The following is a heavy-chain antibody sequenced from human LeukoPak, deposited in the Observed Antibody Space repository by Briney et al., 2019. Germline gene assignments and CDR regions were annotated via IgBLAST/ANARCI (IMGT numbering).Heavy chain of an antibody. V-gene: IGHV3-48*03. J-gene: IGHJ4*02. CDR2: INPGGVAF. D-gene: IGHD5/OR15-5a*01. Sequence: GGSLRLSCEASGFTLSSYEMNWVRQAPGKGLDWVAYINPGGVAFYNTDSVQGRFTLSRDNAKNSLFLQMNSLRAEDTAVYYCARAVSVSSYYFDCWGQGTLVTVSS. CDR3: ARAVSVSSYYFDC. CDR1: GFTLSSYE.